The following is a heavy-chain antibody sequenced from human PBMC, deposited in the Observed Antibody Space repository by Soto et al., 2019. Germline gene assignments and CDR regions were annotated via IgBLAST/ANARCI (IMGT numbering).Heavy chain of an antibody. V-gene: IGHV3-23*01. Sequence: GGSLRLSCAASGFTFSSYAMSWVRQAPGKGLEWVSAISGSGGSTYYADSVKGRFTISRDNSKNTLYLQMNSLRAEDTAVYYCAKGEGFWSGSTDAFDIWGQGTMVTVSS. CDR3: AKGEGFWSGSTDAFDI. CDR1: GFTFSSYA. J-gene: IGHJ3*02. CDR2: ISGSGGST. D-gene: IGHD3-3*01.